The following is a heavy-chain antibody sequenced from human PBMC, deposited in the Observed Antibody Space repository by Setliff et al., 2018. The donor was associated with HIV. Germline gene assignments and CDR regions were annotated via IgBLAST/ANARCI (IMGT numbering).Heavy chain of an antibody. Sequence: ASVKVSCKASGYTLTTYGISWVRQAPGQGLQWMGWTYLGATNYAQRFRDRFTVTTDTSTSTAYMELRGLSPDDTALYFCATGGGQSFDYWGQGTLVTVSS. J-gene: IGHJ4*02. V-gene: IGHV1-18*01. D-gene: IGHD1-26*01. CDR1: GYTLTTYG. CDR2: TYLGAT. CDR3: ATGGGQSFDY.